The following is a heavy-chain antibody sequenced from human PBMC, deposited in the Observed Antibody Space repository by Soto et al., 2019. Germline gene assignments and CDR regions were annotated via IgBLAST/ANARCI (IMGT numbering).Heavy chain of an antibody. D-gene: IGHD7-27*01. CDR3: ARGRYCLTGRCFPNWFDS. J-gene: IGHJ5*01. CDR1: GDSISNLDYF. Sequence: SDTLSLTCSVSGDSISNLDYFWAWIRQPPGQALEYIGYIYKSATTYYNPSFESRVAISVDTSKSQFSLNVTSVTAADTAVYFCARGRYCLTGRCFPNWFDSWGQGALVTVSS. CDR2: IYKSATT. V-gene: IGHV4-30-4*02.